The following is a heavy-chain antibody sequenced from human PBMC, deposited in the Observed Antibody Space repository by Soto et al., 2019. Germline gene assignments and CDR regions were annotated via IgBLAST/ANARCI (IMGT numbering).Heavy chain of an antibody. Sequence: QVQLQESGPGLVEPSGTLSLTCDVSGGSITSSEWWSWFRQPPGKGLEWIGEIQLSGVANYNPSLRPRVTISIEQSRDQFYLNLRSVTAADTAVFFCAKHGLGFFGMDIWGQGTTVTVSS. CDR2: IQLSGVA. V-gene: IGHV4-4*02. D-gene: IGHD6-19*01. CDR3: AKHGLGFFGMDI. CDR1: GGSITSSEW. J-gene: IGHJ6*02.